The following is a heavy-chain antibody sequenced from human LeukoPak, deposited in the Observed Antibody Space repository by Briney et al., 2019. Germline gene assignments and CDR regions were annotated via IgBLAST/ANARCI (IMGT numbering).Heavy chain of an antibody. D-gene: IGHD7-27*01. CDR3: ARDGDTSPTPDYDAFDI. J-gene: IGHJ3*02. CDR2: ISYDGSNK. Sequence: GGSLRLSCAASGFTFSSYAMHWVRQAPGKGLEWVAVISYDGSNKYCADSVKGRFTISRDNSKNTLYLQMNSLRAEDTAVYYCARDGDTSPTPDYDAFDIWGQGTMVTVSS. V-gene: IGHV3-30-3*01. CDR1: GFTFSSYA.